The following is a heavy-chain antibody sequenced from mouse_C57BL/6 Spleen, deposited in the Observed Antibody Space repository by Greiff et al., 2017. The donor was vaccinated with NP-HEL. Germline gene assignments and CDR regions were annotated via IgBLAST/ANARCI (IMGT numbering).Heavy chain of an antibody. CDR3: ARNWDGYYAMDY. CDR1: GYTFTSYW. V-gene: IGHV1-52*01. D-gene: IGHD4-1*01. J-gene: IGHJ4*01. Sequence: QVQLQQPGAELVRPGSSVKLSCKASGYTFTSYWMHWVKQRPIQGLEWIGNIDPSDSETHYNQKFKDKATLTVDKSSSTPYMKLSSLTCEDSAVYYCARNWDGYYAMDYWGQGTSVTVSS. CDR2: IDPSDSET.